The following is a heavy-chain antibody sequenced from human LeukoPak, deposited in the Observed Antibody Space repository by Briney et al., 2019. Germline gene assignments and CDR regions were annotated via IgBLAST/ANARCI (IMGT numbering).Heavy chain of an antibody. CDR1: GFTFSSYN. CDR2: I. J-gene: IGHJ4*02. Sequence: GGSLRLSCAASGFTFSSYNMNRVRQAPGKGLEWVSSIKGRFTISRDNAKNSLSLQINSLRAEDTAVYYCAKDSGGGDCAFDYWGQGTLVTVSS. V-gene: IGHV3-21*01. CDR3: AKDSGGGDCAFDY. D-gene: IGHD2-21*02.